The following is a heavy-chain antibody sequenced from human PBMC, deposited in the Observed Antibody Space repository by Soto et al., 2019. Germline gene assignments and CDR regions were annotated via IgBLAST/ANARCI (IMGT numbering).Heavy chain of an antibody. CDR3: AKAGSDYYSRFDY. D-gene: IGHD3-22*01. CDR1: GFTFNGSA. Sequence: PGGSLRLSCAASGFTFNGSAMHGVRQASGKGLEWVSAISGSGGSTYYADSVKGRFTISRDNSKNTLYLEMNSLRAEDTAVYYCAKAGSDYYSRFDYWGQGTLVTVSS. J-gene: IGHJ4*02. V-gene: IGHV3-23*01. CDR2: ISGSGGST.